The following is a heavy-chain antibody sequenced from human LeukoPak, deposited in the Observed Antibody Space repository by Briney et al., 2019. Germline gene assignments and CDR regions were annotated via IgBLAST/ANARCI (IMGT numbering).Heavy chain of an antibody. CDR3: ARNRPPDGHGPEDIAAAGNPFDY. CDR2: IKPITVAS. J-gene: IGHJ4*02. V-gene: IGHV1-46*01. D-gene: IGHD6-13*01. Sequence: ASLRGSCKPSGYTFTTYFIHCVRQGPGQRLQRRGIIKPITVASTHAQRIQGRVTLTRETSTSTVYMDLSSLTSEGTALYYCARNRPPDGHGPEDIAAAGNPFDYWGQGTLVTVSS. CDR1: GYTFTTYF.